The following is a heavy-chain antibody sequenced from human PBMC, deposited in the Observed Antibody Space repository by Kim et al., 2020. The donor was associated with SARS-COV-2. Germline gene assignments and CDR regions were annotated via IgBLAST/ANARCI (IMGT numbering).Heavy chain of an antibody. CDR2: MNPNNGNT. J-gene: IGHJ4*02. Sequence: ASVKVSCKASGYTFTSYDINWVRQATGQGLEWMGWMNPNNGNTGYAQKFQGRVTMTRNTSISTAYMELSSLRSEDTAVYYCARGKRIMITFVGVIVIRGGFDYWGQGPLVPVSS. CDR1: GYTFTSYD. CDR3: ARGKRIMITFVGVIVIRGGFDY. D-gene: IGHD3-16*02. V-gene: IGHV1-8*01.